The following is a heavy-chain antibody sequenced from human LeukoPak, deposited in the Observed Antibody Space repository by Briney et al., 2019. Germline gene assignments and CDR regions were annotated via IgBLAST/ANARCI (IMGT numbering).Heavy chain of an antibody. V-gene: IGHV3-9*01. CDR2: ISWNSGSI. CDR1: GFTFDDYA. CDR3: AKASQQLGKGGFDY. J-gene: IGHJ4*02. D-gene: IGHD6-13*01. Sequence: PGRSLRLSCAASGFTFDDYAMHWVRQAPGKGLEWVAGISWNSGSIGYADSVKGRFTISRDNAKNSLYLQMNSLRAEDTALYSCAKASQQLGKGGFDYWGQGTLVTVSS.